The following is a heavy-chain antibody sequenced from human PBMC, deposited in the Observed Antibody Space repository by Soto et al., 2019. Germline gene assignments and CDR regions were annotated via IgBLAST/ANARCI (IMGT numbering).Heavy chain of an antibody. CDR1: GFRFNNYA. J-gene: IGHJ6*02. V-gene: IGHV1-3*01. CDR3: ASSVTEYSYDRLDV. Sequence: QVQLLQSGAEVKRPGASLKVSCKPSGFRFNNYAIHWVRQAPGQRLEWMGWIHCGNAATKYSQKFQARVTLSRDISTKTVYMDLSRLSSEDTSLYYCASSVTEYSYDRLDVWGPGTTVSVSS. CDR2: IHCGNAAT. D-gene: IGHD5-18*01.